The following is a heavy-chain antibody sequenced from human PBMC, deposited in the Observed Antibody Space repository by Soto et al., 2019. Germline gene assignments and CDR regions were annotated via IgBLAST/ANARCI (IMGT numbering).Heavy chain of an antibody. J-gene: IGHJ3*02. D-gene: IGHD1-26*01. Sequence: ASVKVSCKASGYTFTSYAMHWVRQAPGQRLEWMGWINAGNGNTKYSQKFQGRVTITRDTSASTAYMELSSLRSEDTAMYYCASLSGSYAHDAFDIWGQGTMVTVSS. V-gene: IGHV1-3*01. CDR3: ASLSGSYAHDAFDI. CDR2: INAGNGNT. CDR1: GYTFTSYA.